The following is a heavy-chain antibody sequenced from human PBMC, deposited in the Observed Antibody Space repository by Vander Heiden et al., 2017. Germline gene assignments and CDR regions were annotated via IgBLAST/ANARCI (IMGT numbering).Heavy chain of an antibody. Sequence: QVQLVESGGGVVHPGRSLRLSCDASGFTSRSSAMRWVRQAPGKGLEWVAVISYDGSNKDYADSVKGRFTISRDNSKNTLYLQMNSLRAEDTAVYYCARGVGATVDYYYYGMDVWGQGTTVTVSS. J-gene: IGHJ6*02. CDR2: ISYDGSNK. CDR1: GFTSRSSA. CDR3: ARGVGATVDYYYYGMDV. V-gene: IGHV3-30-3*01. D-gene: IGHD1-26*01.